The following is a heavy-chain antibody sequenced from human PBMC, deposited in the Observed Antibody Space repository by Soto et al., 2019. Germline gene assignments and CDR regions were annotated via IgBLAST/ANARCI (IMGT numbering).Heavy chain of an antibody. CDR3: ARVTMVIRDSDHFGVDV. Sequence: VSLTCLVSGFPISSPYSWGWIRQPPGKGLEWIGSISHTGTTSYSPSLTSRVSISVDTSKNQVSLKLTSVTAADTAVYFCARVTMVIRDSDHFGVDVWGHGTTVTVSS. J-gene: IGHJ6*02. CDR1: GFPISSPYS. D-gene: IGHD4-17*01. V-gene: IGHV4-38-2*02. CDR2: ISHTGTT.